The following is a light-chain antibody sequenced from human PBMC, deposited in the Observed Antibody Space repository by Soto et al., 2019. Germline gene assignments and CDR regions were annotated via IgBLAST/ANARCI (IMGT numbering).Light chain of an antibody. V-gene: IGLV1-44*01. CDR3: ATWDDSLNGRAV. J-gene: IGLJ3*02. CDR1: SSNVGGNA. Sequence: QSVLTQPPSASGTPGQRVTISCSGSSSNVGGNAVNWYQQLPGTAPRLLIYDNYQRPSGVPDRFSGSKSGTSASLAISGLQSEDEADYYCATWDDSLNGRAVFGGGTKLTVL. CDR2: DNY.